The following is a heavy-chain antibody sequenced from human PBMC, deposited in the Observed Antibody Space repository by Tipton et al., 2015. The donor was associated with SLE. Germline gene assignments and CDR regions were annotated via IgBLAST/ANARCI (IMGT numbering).Heavy chain of an antibody. Sequence: SLRLSCAASGLTFTNAWMGWVRQAPGKGLEWVVRSKSKNDGGTTDYAAPVKGRFTISRDDSTNTLYLQMDSLKTEDTAVYYCTTHYDILSGYQTDYYMDVWGKGTTVTVSS. CDR3: TTHYDILSGYQTDYYMDV. J-gene: IGHJ6*03. CDR2: SKSKNDGGTT. D-gene: IGHD3-9*01. CDR1: GLTFTNAW. V-gene: IGHV3-15*01.